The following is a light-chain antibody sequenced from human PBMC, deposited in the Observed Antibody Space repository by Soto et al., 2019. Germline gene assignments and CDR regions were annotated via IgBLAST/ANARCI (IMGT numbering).Light chain of an antibody. CDR3: QQYNNWPLT. CDR1: QSVSSN. Sequence: EIVMTQPPATLSVSPGERATLSCRASQSVSSNLAWYQQKPGQAPRLLIYGASTRATGIPARFSGSGSGTEFTLTISSLQSEDFAVYYCQQYNNWPLTFGGGTKVEIK. J-gene: IGKJ4*01. CDR2: GAS. V-gene: IGKV3-15*01.